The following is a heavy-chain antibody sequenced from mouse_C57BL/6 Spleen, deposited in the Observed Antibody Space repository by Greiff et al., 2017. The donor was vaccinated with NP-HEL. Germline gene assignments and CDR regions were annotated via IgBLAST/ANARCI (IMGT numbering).Heavy chain of an antibody. CDR1: GYSFTGYY. D-gene: IGHD2-3*01. Sequence: VQLKQSGPELVKPGASVKISCKASGYSFTGYYMNWVKQSPEKSLEWIGEINPSTGGTTYNQKFKAKATLTVDKSSSTAYMQLKSLTSEDSAVYYCASSDGYYSAWFAYWGQGTLVTVSA. CDR3: ASSDGYYSAWFAY. CDR2: INPSTGGT. V-gene: IGHV1-42*01. J-gene: IGHJ3*01.